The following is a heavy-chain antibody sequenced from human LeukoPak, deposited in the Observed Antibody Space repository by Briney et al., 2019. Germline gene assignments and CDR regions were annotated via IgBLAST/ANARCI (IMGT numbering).Heavy chain of an antibody. CDR3: ARHGAAVTTIADAAYYDMDV. D-gene: IGHD2-21*01. CDR2: TYSIGGA. V-gene: IGHV4-4*09. CDR1: GVPINGYY. J-gene: IGHJ6*03. Sequence: PSETVSLTCTGTGVPINGYYWSWIRERPGNRPDWIEYTYSIGGADCNPSLDCGVTIWVDTSKNQVSLTLNSVTAAYPAVYYCARHGAAVTTIADAAYYDMDVWGKGNRVIVSS.